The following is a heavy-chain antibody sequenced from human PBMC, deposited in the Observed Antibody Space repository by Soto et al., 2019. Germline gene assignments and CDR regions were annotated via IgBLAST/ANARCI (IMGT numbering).Heavy chain of an antibody. J-gene: IGHJ5*02. CDR1: GVTFSSYA. CDR2: IIPIFGTA. D-gene: IGHD1-26*01. V-gene: IGHV1-69*13. CDR3: AREVGATLNWFDP. Sequence: SVKVSCKASGVTFSSYAISWVRQAPGRGLEWMGGIIPIFGTANYAQKFQGRVTITADESTSTAYMELSSLRSEDTAVYYCAREVGATLNWFDPWGQGTLVTVSS.